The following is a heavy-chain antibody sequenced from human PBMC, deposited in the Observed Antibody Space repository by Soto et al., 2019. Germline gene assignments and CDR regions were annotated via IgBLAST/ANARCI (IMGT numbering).Heavy chain of an antibody. CDR3: AREVRGGTSDY. V-gene: IGHV1-8*01. CDR1: GYTFTSYD. D-gene: IGHD1-7*01. Sequence: GASVKVSCKAAGYTFTSYDINWMRQATGQGFEWMGWMNPNSGDTGYAQKFQGRVTMTRNTSISTAYMELSSLRSEDTAVYYCAREVRGGTSDYWGQGTLVTVSS. J-gene: IGHJ4*02. CDR2: MNPNSGDT.